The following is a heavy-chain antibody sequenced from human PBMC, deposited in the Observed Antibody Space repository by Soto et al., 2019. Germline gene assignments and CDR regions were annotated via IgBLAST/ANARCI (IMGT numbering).Heavy chain of an antibody. J-gene: IGHJ5*02. V-gene: IGHV1-46*03. D-gene: IGHD3-22*01. CDR2: INPSGGST. Sequence: ASVKVSCKASGGTFSSYTISWVRQAPGQGLEWMGIINPSGGSTSYAQKFQGRVTMTRDTSTSTVYMELSSLRSEDTAVYYCARNYYDSSGYSTWFDPWGQGTLVTVSS. CDR3: ARNYYDSSGYSTWFDP. CDR1: GGTFSSYT.